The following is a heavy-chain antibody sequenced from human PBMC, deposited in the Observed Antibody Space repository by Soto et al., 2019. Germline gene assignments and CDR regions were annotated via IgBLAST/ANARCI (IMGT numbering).Heavy chain of an antibody. V-gene: IGHV4-34*01. CDR2: INHSGST. J-gene: IGHJ3*02. D-gene: IGHD5-18*01. CDR3: ARVLIQLWLKDAFDI. CDR1: GGSFSGYY. Sequence: KPSETLSLTCAVYGGSFSGYYWSWIRQPPGKGLEWIGEINHSGSTNYNPSLKSRVTISVDTSKNQFSLKLSSVTAADTAVYYCARVLIQLWLKDAFDIWGQGTMVTVSS.